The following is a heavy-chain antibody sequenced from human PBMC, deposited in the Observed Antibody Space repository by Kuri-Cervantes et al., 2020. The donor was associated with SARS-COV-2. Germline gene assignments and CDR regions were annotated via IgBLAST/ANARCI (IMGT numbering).Heavy chain of an antibody. D-gene: IGHD2-15*01. J-gene: IGHJ5*02. CDR2: IYTSGST. Sequence: GSLRLSCTVSGGSISSYYWSWIRQPAGKGLEWIGRIYTSGSTNYNPSLKSRVTMSVDTSKNQFSLKLSSVTAADTAVYYCAREIFGSFDPWGRGTLVTVSS. V-gene: IGHV4-4*07. CDR1: GGSISSYY. CDR3: AREIFGSFDP.